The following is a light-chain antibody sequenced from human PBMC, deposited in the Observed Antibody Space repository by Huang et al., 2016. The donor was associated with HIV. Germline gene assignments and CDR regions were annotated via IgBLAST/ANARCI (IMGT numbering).Light chain of an antibody. CDR2: DGS. CDR1: QSIRSN. V-gene: IGKV3-15*01. CDR3: HQYNKWHS. Sequence: EIVLTQSPATLSVSPGERVTLSCRASQSIRSNLAWFQQKPGQAPRLLIYDGSTRATGVPARFSGRASGTAFTLTISSLQSEDLAVYFFHQYNKWHSFGQGTKLDI. J-gene: IGKJ2*01.